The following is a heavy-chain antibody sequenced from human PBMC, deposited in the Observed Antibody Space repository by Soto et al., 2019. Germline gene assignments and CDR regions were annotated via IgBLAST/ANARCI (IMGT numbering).Heavy chain of an antibody. Sequence: QVQLQESGPRLVKPSQTLSLTCTVSGGSVSSGGYFWSGIRQHPGKGLEWIGYIYHSGDSYYNPSLKGRVTLSIDPSENQFSLRVTSVTAAYTAVYYCAREESIEARAFDYRGQGTLVPVSS. D-gene: IGHD6-6*01. CDR1: GGSVSSGGYF. CDR3: AREESIEARAFDY. J-gene: IGHJ4*02. CDR2: IYHSGDS. V-gene: IGHV4-31*03.